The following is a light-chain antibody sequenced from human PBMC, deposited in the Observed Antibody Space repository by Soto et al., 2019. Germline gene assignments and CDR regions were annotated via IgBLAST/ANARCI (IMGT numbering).Light chain of an antibody. CDR3: CSYAASSTWV. CDR1: SSDVGSYNL. CDR2: EGS. Sequence: QSVLTQPASVSGSPGQSITISCAGTSSDVGSYNLVSWYQQHPGKAPKLMIYEGSKRPSGVSNRFSGSKSGNTASLTISGLQAEDEADYYCCSYAASSTWVFGTGTKVTVL. V-gene: IGLV2-23*01. J-gene: IGLJ1*01.